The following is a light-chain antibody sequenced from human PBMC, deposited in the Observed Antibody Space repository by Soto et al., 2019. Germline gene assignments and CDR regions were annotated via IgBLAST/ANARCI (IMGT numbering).Light chain of an antibody. Sequence: IQMTQSPSAMSASVGDRVTITCRASQSISSWLAWYPQKPGKAPKLLIYKASSLESGIPSRFSGSGSGTEFTLTISSLQPDDFATYYCQQYNSYTFGQGTRREIK. CDR1: QSISSW. J-gene: IGKJ5*01. CDR3: QQYNSYT. CDR2: KAS. V-gene: IGKV1-5*03.